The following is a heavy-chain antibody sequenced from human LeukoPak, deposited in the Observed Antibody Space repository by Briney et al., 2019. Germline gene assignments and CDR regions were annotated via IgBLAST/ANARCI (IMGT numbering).Heavy chain of an antibody. CDR3: AGTDYDILTGYGIDY. CDR2: ISTRGGTI. Sequence: PGGSLRLSCVVSGFIFSSFEMNWVRQAPGKGLEWVSYISTRGGTIYYADSVKGRFTISRDNAKNSLYLQMNSLRAEDTDVYYCAGTDYDILTGYGIDYWGQGTLVTVSS. J-gene: IGHJ4*02. V-gene: IGHV3-48*03. D-gene: IGHD3-9*01. CDR1: GFIFSSFE.